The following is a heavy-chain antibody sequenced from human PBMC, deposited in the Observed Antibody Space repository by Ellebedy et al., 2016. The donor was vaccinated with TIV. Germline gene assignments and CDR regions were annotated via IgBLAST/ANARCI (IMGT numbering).Heavy chain of an antibody. V-gene: IGHV3-11*05. CDR1: GFTFSDYY. D-gene: IGHD6-19*01. Sequence: GGSLRLXXAASGFTFSDYYMSWIRQVPGKGLEWVSHSSPSSSYINYVDSVKGRFTISRDNAKNSLYLQMDSLRAEDTAVYYCARVAVTGLAVDYWGQGNLVTVSS. CDR2: SSPSSSYI. CDR3: ARVAVTGLAVDY. J-gene: IGHJ4*02.